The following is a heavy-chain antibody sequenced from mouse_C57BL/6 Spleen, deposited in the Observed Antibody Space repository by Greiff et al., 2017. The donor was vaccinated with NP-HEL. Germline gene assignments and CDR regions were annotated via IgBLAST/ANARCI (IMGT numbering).Heavy chain of an antibody. CDR2: INPGSGGT. Sequence: VQLQQSGAELVRPGTSVKVSCKASGYAFTNYLIEWVKQRPGQGLEWIGVINPGSGGTNYNEKFKGKATLTADKSSSTAYMQLSSLPSEDSAVYFWARGVRGPLDYWGQGTTLTVSS. CDR1: GYAFTNYL. D-gene: IGHD2-14*01. V-gene: IGHV1-54*01. CDR3: ARGVRGPLDY. J-gene: IGHJ2*01.